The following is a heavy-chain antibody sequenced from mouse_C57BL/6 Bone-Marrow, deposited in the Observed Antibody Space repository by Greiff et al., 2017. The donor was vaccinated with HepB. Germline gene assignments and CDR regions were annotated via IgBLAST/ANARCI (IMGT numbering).Heavy chain of an antibody. Sequence: GGGLVQPKGSLKLSCAASGFSFNTYAMNWVRQAPGKGLEWVARIRSKSNNYATYYADSVKDRFTISRDDSESMLYLQMNNLKTEDTAMYYCVISPGRTMITPGYYAMDYWGQGTSVTVSS. D-gene: IGHD2-4*01. CDR3: VISPGRTMITPGYYAMDY. CDR1: GFSFNTYA. CDR2: IRSKSNNYAT. J-gene: IGHJ4*01. V-gene: IGHV10-1*01.